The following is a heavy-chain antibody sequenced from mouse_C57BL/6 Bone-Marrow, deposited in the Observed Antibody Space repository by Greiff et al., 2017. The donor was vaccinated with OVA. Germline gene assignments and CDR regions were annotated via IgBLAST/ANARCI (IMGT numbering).Heavy chain of an antibody. D-gene: IGHD1-1*01. CDR2: IDPANGDT. CDR1: GFNIKDDY. Sequence: EVQLVESGAELVRPGASVKLSCTASGFNIKDDYMHWVKQRPEQGLEWIGWIDPANGDTEYASKFQGKATITADTSSNTAYLQLSSLTSEDTAVYYFTLYGSSSYYYAMDYWGQGTSVTVSS. J-gene: IGHJ4*01. V-gene: IGHV14-4*01. CDR3: TLYGSSSYYYAMDY.